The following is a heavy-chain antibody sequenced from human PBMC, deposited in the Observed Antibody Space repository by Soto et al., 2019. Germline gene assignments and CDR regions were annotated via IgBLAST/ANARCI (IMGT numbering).Heavy chain of an antibody. V-gene: IGHV4-34*01. CDR1: VGSFSGHY. J-gene: IGHJ4*02. Sequence: PSETLSLTCAVYVGSFSGHYWSWIRQPPGKGLEWIGEIIHSGSSNYNPSLKSRVTISVDTSKNQFSLKLTSVTAADTAVYYCARGMAVTGHYLDYWGQGNLVTVSS. D-gene: IGHD6-19*01. CDR2: IIHSGSS. CDR3: ARGMAVTGHYLDY.